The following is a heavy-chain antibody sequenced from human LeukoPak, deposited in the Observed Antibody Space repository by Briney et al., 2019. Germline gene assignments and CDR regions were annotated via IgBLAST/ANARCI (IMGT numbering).Heavy chain of an antibody. CDR3: ARLGWLQLMPCDY. CDR1: GFTFSSYE. J-gene: IGHJ4*02. Sequence: GGSLRLSCAASGFTFSSYEMNWVRQAPGKGLDWVAYISSTDNTIYYADSVKGRFTVSRDNAKNFLFLQMNSLRAEDTAIYYCARLGWLQLMPCDYWGQGTLVSVSS. D-gene: IGHD5-24*01. CDR2: ISSTDNTI. V-gene: IGHV3-48*03.